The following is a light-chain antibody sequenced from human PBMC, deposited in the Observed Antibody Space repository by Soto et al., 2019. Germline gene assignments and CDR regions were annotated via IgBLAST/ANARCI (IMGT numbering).Light chain of an antibody. CDR1: QSLLHSNGYNY. CDR3: MQALQTPMFT. Sequence: DIVLTQSPAPLHVTPGEPASISCSSSQSLLHSNGYNYLDWYLQKPGQSPQLLIYLGSTRASGVPDRFSGSGSCTDFTLKISRVEAGDVGVYYCMQALQTPMFTFGQGTKLQI. V-gene: IGKV2-28*01. J-gene: IGKJ2*01. CDR2: LGS.